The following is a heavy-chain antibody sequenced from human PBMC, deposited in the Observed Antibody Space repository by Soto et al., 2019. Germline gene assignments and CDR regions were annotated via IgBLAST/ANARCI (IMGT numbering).Heavy chain of an antibody. Sequence: GGSLRLSCAASGFTFSTYWMSWVRQAPGKGLEWVANIKEDGSEQYYVDSVEGRFTISRDNAKNSLYLQMTSLRAEDTALYYCARGWGYFDSSGFPYLYAMDVWGQGTTVTVSS. CDR3: ARGWGYFDSSGFPYLYAMDV. V-gene: IGHV3-7*01. J-gene: IGHJ6*02. CDR2: IKEDGSEQ. D-gene: IGHD3-22*01. CDR1: GFTFSTYW.